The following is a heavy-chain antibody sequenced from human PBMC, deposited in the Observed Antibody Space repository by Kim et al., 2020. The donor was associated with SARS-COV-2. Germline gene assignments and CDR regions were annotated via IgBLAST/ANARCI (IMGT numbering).Heavy chain of an antibody. J-gene: IGHJ5*02. CDR1: GFTFSNAW. V-gene: IGHV3-15*01. D-gene: IGHD6-13*01. CDR2: IKSKTDGGTT. Sequence: GGSLRLSCAASGFTFSNAWMSWVRQAPGKGLEWVGRIKSKTDGGTTDYAAPVKGRFTISRDDSKNTLYLQMNSLKTEDTAVYYCTPEHKTAGTWFVSYWFDPWGQGTLVTVSS. CDR3: TPEHKTAGTWFVSYWFDP.